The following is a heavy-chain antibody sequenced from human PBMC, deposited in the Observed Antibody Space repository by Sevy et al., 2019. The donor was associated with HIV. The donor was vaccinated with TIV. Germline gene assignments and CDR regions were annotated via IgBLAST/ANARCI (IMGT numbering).Heavy chain of an antibody. CDR1: GFTFSSYA. V-gene: IGHV3-30-3*01. D-gene: IGHD6-13*01. Sequence: GGSLRLSCAASGFTFSSYAMHWVRQAPGKGLEWVAVISYDGSNKSYADSVKGRFTISRDNSKNTLYLQMNSLRAEDTAVYYCARDKEIAAANIDYYYGMDVWGQGTTVTVSS. CDR2: ISYDGSNK. CDR3: ARDKEIAAANIDYYYGMDV. J-gene: IGHJ6*02.